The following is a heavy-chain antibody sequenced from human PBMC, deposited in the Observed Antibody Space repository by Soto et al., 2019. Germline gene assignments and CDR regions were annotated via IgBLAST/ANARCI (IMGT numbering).Heavy chain of an antibody. CDR2: IFSNDEK. Sequence: QVTLKECGPVLVKPTETLTLTCTVSGFSLSNARMGVSWIRQPPGKALEWLAHIFSNDEKSYSTSLKSRLTISKDTSKSQVVLTMTNMDPVDTATYYCARIPRYSSSWYGMDVWGQGTTVTVSS. D-gene: IGHD6-13*01. J-gene: IGHJ6*02. CDR1: GFSLSNARMG. CDR3: ARIPRYSSSWYGMDV. V-gene: IGHV2-26*01.